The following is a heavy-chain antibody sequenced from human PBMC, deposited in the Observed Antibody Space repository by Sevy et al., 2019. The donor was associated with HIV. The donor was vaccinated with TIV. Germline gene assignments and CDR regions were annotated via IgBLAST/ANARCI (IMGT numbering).Heavy chain of an antibody. V-gene: IGHV1-24*01. J-gene: IGHJ4*02. CDR3: ATTRDYYDSSGYPFDY. CDR1: GYTLTELS. CDR2: FDPEDGET. D-gene: IGHD3-22*01. Sequence: ASVKVSCKVSGYTLTELSMHWLRQAPGKGLEWVGSFDPEDGETVYEHNFQGRVSMTEDTSTDTAYMEVISLKFEDTAGYYCATTRDYYDSSGYPFDYWGRGTLVTVSS.